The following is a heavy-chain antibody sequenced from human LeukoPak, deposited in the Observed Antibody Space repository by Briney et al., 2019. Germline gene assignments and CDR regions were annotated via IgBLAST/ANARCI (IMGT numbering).Heavy chain of an antibody. J-gene: IGHJ4*02. CDR3: ARQGSYYYGSGTYYNGHFDY. CDR1: GSSNSSSTYY. CDR2: LYYSVGA. D-gene: IGHD3-10*01. V-gene: IGHV4-39*01. Sequence: PSETQSLTCTVSGSSNSSSTYYWGWIRQPPGKGLEWIGCLYYSVGAFYNPSHKRRVTISVDPSKNQFSLKLTSVTAADTTVYYCARQGSYYYGSGTYYNGHFDYWAQGTLVTVSS.